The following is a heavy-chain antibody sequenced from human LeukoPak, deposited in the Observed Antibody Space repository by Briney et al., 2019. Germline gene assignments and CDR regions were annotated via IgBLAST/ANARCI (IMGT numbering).Heavy chain of an antibody. CDR1: GFAFSTYW. CDR2: INLDGSGR. Sequence: GGSLRLSCAASGFAFSTYWMSWVRQAPGKGPEWVANINLDGSGRYYPDSVKGRFTVSRDNAKNSLYLQMNSLRPEDTAVYYCVRGIDSWGQGTLVTVSS. J-gene: IGHJ4*02. CDR3: VRGIDS. V-gene: IGHV3-7*04.